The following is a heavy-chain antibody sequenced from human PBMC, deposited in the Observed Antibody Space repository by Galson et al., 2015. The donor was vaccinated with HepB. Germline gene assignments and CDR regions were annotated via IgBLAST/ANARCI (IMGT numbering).Heavy chain of an antibody. Sequence: SLRLSCAASGFTFSSYSMNWVRQAPGKGLEWVSSISSSSSYIYYADSVKGRFTISRDNAKNSLYLQMNSLRAEDTAVYYCARDFWGGYDWKVVLGYWGQGTLVTVSS. CDR1: GFTFSSYS. D-gene: IGHD5-12*01. V-gene: IGHV3-21*01. CDR2: ISSSSSYI. J-gene: IGHJ4*02. CDR3: ARDFWGGYDWKVVLGY.